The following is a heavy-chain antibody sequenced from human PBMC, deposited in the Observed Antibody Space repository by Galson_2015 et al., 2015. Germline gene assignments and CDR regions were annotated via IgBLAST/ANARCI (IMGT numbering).Heavy chain of an antibody. CDR1: GFTFSSYS. J-gene: IGHJ3*02. V-gene: IGHV3-21*01. CDR2: ISSSSSYI. Sequence: SLRLSCAASGFTFSSYSMNWVRQAPGKGLEWVSSISSSSSYIYYADSVKGRFTISRDNTKNSLYLQMNSLRAEDTAVYYCAREGMEYSHRYDILTGYYIDAFDIWGQGTMVTVSS. CDR3: AREGMEYSHRYDILTGYYIDAFDI. D-gene: IGHD3-9*01.